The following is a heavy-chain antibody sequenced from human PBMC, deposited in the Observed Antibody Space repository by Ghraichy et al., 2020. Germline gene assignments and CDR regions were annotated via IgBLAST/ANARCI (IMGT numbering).Heavy chain of an antibody. CDR3: ASWFRSNGGGGRWFDP. Sequence: SETLSLTCTVSGGSVSSGSYYWSWIRQPPGKGLEWIGYIYYSGSTNYNPSLKSRVTISVDTSKNQFSLKLSSVTAADTAVYYCASWFRSNGGGGRWFDPWGQGTLVAVSS. V-gene: IGHV4-61*01. J-gene: IGHJ5*02. CDR1: GGSVSSGSYY. D-gene: IGHD3-10*01. CDR2: IYYSGST.